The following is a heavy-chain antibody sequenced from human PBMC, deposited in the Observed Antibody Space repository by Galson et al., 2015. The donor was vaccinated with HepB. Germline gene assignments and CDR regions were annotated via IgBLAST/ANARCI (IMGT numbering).Heavy chain of an antibody. CDR3: ARDGGPNLTDAFDI. D-gene: IGHD3-9*01. CDR1: GFTFSDYY. J-gene: IGHJ3*02. V-gene: IGHV3-11*01. Sequence: SLRLSCAASGFTFSDYYMSWIRQAPGKGLEWVSYISSSGSTIYYADSVKGRFTISRDDAKNSLYLQMNSLRAEDTAVYYCARDGGPNLTDAFDIWGQGTMVTVSS. CDR2: ISSSGSTI.